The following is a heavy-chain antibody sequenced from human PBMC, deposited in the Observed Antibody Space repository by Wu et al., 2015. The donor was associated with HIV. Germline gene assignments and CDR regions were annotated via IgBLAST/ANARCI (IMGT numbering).Heavy chain of an antibody. J-gene: IGHJ4*02. V-gene: IGHV1-69*05. CDR1: GGTFSSFS. Sequence: VQLVQSGAEMKKPGSSVKLSCKASGGTFSSFSINWVRQAPGQGLEWAGGIIPLFESATYAPRFHGRAKITSDASTSTAYMEVTGLTYEDTAVYYCARASLLAAAASSYFDYWGQGTLVTVSS. CDR2: IIPLFESA. CDR3: ARASLLAAAASSYFDY. D-gene: IGHD6-13*01.